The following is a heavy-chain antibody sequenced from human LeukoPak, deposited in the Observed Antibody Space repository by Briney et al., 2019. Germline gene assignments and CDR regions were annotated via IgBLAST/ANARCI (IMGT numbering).Heavy chain of an antibody. D-gene: IGHD4-17*01. V-gene: IGHV3-30*03. Sequence: PGGSLRLSCALSGRPFSSSIMHWVRQAPGKGLEWVAGMSFDGSQYYVDSVRGRLTISRENSKNTLYLQMDSLRAEDTAVYFCARNSLFGDKDYYFDYWGQGILVTVSS. CDR1: GRPFSSSI. J-gene: IGHJ4*02. CDR2: MSFDGSQ. CDR3: ARNSLFGDKDYYFDY.